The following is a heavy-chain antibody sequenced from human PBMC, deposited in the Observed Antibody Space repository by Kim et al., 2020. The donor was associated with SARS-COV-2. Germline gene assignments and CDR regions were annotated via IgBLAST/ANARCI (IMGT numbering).Heavy chain of an antibody. D-gene: IGHD3-22*01. J-gene: IGHJ5*02. V-gene: IGHV1-3*01. CDR2: INAGNGNT. CDR1: GYTFTSYA. CDR3: ALTSRPYDSSGYFPFDP. Sequence: ASVKVSCKASGYTFTSYAMHWVRQAPGQRLEWMGWINAGNGNTKYSQKFQGRVTITRDTSASTAYMELSSLRSEDTAVYYCALTSRPYDSSGYFPFDPWGQGTLVTVSS.